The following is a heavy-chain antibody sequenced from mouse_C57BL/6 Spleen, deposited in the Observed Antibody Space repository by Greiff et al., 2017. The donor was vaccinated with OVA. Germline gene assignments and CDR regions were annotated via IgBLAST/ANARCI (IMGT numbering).Heavy chain of an antibody. D-gene: IGHD2-4*01. CDR2: ISYDGSN. Sequence: EVKLVESGPGLVKPSQSLSLTCSVTGYSITSGYYWNWIRQFPGNKLEWMGYISYDGSNNYNPSLKNRISITRDTSKNQFFLKLNSVTTEDTATYYCARAARLRPFDYWGQGTTLTVSS. J-gene: IGHJ2*01. CDR1: GYSITSGYY. V-gene: IGHV3-6*01. CDR3: ARAARLRPFDY.